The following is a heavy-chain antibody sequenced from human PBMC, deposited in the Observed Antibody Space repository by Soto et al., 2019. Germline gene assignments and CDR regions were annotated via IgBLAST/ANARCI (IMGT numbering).Heavy chain of an antibody. CDR3: ASWYYDFWSGYYGRRYYMDV. V-gene: IGHV4-34*01. Sequence: SETLSLTCAVYGWSFRGYYLSWIRQPPGKGLEWIGEINHSGSTNYNPALKSRVTVSVDTSKNQFSLKLSSVTAADTAVYYCASWYYDFWSGYYGRRYYMDVWGKGTTVTVSS. CDR2: INHSGST. J-gene: IGHJ6*03. CDR1: GWSFRGYY. D-gene: IGHD3-3*01.